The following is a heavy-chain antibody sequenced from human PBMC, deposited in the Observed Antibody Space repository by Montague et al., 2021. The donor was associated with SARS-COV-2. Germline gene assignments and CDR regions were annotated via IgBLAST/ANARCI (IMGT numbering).Heavy chain of an antibody. V-gene: IGHV6-1*01. J-gene: IGHJ3*01. CDR3: ARDLGISLSTGRVDAFDV. D-gene: IGHD5/OR15-5a*01. Sequence: CAISGDSVSSKSAAWNWIRQSPSRGLEWLGRTYYRSKWYTDYAVSVRNRITVNSDTSKNQVSLHLTSVTPDDTAVYFCARDLGISLSTGRVDAFDVWGQGTMVTVSS. CDR1: GDSVSSKSAA. CDR2: TYYRSKWYT.